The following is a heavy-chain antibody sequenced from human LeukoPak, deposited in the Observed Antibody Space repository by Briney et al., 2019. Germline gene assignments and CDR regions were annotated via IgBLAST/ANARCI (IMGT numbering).Heavy chain of an antibody. CDR1: GLTSSSYA. D-gene: IGHD2-15*01. J-gene: IGHJ4*02. CDR2: TSVGGDST. Sequence: AGGSLRLSCGVSGLTSSSYAMSWVRQAPGKGLEWVSATSVGGDSTWYTDSVKGRFTISRDNSKNTLYLQMNSLSVEDTAVYYCAKARKDCSSGTCYSRSFDYWGQGTLVTVSS. V-gene: IGHV3-23*01. CDR3: AKARKDCSSGTCYSRSFDY.